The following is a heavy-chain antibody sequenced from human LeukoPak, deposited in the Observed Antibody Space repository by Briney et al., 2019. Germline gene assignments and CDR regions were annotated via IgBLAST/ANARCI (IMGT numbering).Heavy chain of an antibody. Sequence: GGSLRLSCAVSGFTFSSYEMNWVRQAPGKGLGWVSNIGSSGTTIYYADSVKGRFTISRDNAKNSLYLQMNSLRAEDTAVYYCALLAVASDFDYWGQGALVTVSS. CDR3: ALLAVASDFDY. V-gene: IGHV3-48*03. J-gene: IGHJ4*02. D-gene: IGHD6-19*01. CDR1: GFTFSSYE. CDR2: IGSSGTTI.